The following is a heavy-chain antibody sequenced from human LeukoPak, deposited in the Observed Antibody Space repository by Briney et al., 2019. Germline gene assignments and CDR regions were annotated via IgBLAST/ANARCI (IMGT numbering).Heavy chain of an antibody. CDR3: ATPLTWIKLRYALDY. CDR1: GFTFSSYG. D-gene: IGHD5-12*01. V-gene: IGHV3-23*01. J-gene: IGHJ4*02. CDR2: ISGSGGST. Sequence: GGSLRLSCAASGFTFSSYGMSWVRQAPGKGLEWVSAISGSGGSTYYADSVKGRFTTSRDNSKNTLYLQMNSLRAEDTAVYYCATPLTWIKLRYALDYWGQGTLVTVSS.